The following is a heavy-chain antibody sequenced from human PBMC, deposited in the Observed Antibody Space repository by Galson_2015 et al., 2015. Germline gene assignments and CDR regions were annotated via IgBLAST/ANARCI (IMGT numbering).Heavy chain of an antibody. CDR2: INSDGSNT. J-gene: IGHJ3*02. D-gene: IGHD3-16*01. CDR1: GFTFSSYW. Sequence: SLRLSCAASGFTFSSYWMHWVRQTPGKGLVWVSRINSDGSNTIYAGSVKGRFTISRDNAKNMVYLQMDSLRAEDTAVYYCTNLGGGPFDIWGQGTMVTVSS. CDR3: TNLGGGPFDI. V-gene: IGHV3-74*01.